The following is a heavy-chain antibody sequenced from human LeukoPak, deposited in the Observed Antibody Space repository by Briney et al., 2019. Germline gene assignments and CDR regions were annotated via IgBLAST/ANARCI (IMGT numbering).Heavy chain of an antibody. D-gene: IGHD1-26*01. Sequence: PGGSLRLSCAASGFTVSSNYMNWVRQAPGKGLEWVAVISYDGSNKYYADSVKGRFTISRDNSKNTLYLQMNSLRAEGTAVYYCARVGSSGSYSVDYWGQGTLVTVSS. CDR1: GFTVSSNY. CDR2: ISYDGSNK. CDR3: ARVGSSGSYSVDY. V-gene: IGHV3-30*05. J-gene: IGHJ4*02.